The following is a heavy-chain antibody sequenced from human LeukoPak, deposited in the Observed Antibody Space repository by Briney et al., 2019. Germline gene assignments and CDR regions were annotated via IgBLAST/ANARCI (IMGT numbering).Heavy chain of an antibody. CDR3: ASSRDPYYYDSSGYFDY. Sequence: SETLSLTCNVSGGSITSHSWNWIRQSPGKGLEWIGYSYYSGTTNYSPSLKSRVTISLDTSKNQISLKLTSVTAADTAVYYCASSRDPYYYDSSGYFDYWGQGTLVTVSS. J-gene: IGHJ4*02. CDR2: SYYSGTT. V-gene: IGHV4-59*11. D-gene: IGHD3-22*01. CDR1: GGSITSHS.